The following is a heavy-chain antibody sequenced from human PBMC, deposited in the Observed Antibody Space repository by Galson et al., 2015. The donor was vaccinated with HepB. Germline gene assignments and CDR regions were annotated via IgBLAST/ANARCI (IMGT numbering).Heavy chain of an antibody. CDR2: ISGSGGTI. CDR3: AKDRNSTSPGTYGMDV. D-gene: IGHD6-6*01. CDR1: GFPFNTYT. V-gene: IGHV3-23*01. J-gene: IGHJ6*02. Sequence: SLRLSCAASGFPFNTYTMSWVRQAPGKGLEWVSAISGSGGTIYYADSVRGRFTISRDNTKRTLYLQMNRLRGEDTALYYCAKDRNSTSPGTYGMDVWGQGTTVTVFS.